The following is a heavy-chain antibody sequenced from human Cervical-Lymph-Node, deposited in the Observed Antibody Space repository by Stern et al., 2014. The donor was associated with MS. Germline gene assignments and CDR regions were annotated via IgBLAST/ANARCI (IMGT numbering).Heavy chain of an antibody. V-gene: IGHV1-46*01. CDR2: INPNGGST. D-gene: IGHD3-3*01. CDR1: GYPFSNFY. J-gene: IGHJ4*02. Sequence: MQLVESGAEVRKPGASVKVSCKTSGYPFSNFYMHWVRQAPGQGLEWMAIINPNGGSTQYAQKFQGRLTLTSDTSTSTFYMEVSSLTSEDTAVYYCARKSSRFLEWFFDHWGQGTLVTVSS. CDR3: ARKSSRFLEWFFDH.